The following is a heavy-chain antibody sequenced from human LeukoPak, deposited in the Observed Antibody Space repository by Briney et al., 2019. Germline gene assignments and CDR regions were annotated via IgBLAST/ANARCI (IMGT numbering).Heavy chain of an antibody. CDR3: ARRGIAARLNAFDI. Sequence: SETLSLTCAVYGGSFSGHYWSWIRQPPGKGLEWIGEINHSGSTNYNPSLKSRVTISVDTSKNQFSLKLSSVTAADTAVYYCARRGIAARLNAFDIWGQGTMVTVSS. J-gene: IGHJ3*02. CDR2: INHSGST. CDR1: GGSFSGHY. D-gene: IGHD6-6*01. V-gene: IGHV4-34*01.